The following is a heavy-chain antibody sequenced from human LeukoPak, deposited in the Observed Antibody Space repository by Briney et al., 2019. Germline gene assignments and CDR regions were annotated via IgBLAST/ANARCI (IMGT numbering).Heavy chain of an antibody. CDR3: ARAIGYCSGGSCHEAFDI. V-gene: IGHV3-21*01. J-gene: IGHJ3*02. Sequence: GGSLRLSCAPPGFTFSSYSMNWVRQAPGKALEWVSSISSSSSYIYYADSVKGRFTISRDNAKNSLYLQMNSLRAEDTAVYYCARAIGYCSGGSCHEAFDIWGQGTMVTVSS. D-gene: IGHD2-15*01. CDR1: GFTFSSYS. CDR2: ISSSSSYI.